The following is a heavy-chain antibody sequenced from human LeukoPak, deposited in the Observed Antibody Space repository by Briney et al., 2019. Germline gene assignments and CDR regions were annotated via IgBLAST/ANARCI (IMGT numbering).Heavy chain of an antibody. D-gene: IGHD2-15*01. CDR3: ATQVPYCSGGSCFDHFDC. Sequence: GASVKVSCKVSGYTLTELSMHWVRQAPGKGLEWMGGFDPEDGETIYAQKFQGRVTMTEDTSTDTAYMELSSLRSEDTAVYYCATQVPYCSGGSCFDHFDCWGQGTLVTVSS. CDR1: GYTLTELS. CDR2: FDPEDGET. V-gene: IGHV1-24*01. J-gene: IGHJ4*02.